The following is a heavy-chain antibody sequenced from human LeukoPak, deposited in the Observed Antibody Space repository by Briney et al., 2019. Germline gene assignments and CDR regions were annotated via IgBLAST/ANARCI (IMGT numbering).Heavy chain of an antibody. CDR1: GYTFTGYY. V-gene: IGHV1-2*02. Sequence: ASVKVSCKASGYTFTGYYMHWVRQAPRQGLEWMGWINPNNGVTKYAQNFQGRVTMTRDTSITTAYMELSSLRSDDTAMYYCTRALGSDYWGQGTLVTVSS. CDR2: INPNNGVT. CDR3: TRALGSDY. J-gene: IGHJ4*02. D-gene: IGHD1-26*01.